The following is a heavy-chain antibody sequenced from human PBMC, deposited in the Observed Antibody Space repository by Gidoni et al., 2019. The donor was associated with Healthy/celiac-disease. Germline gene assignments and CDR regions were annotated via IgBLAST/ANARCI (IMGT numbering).Heavy chain of an antibody. V-gene: IGHV3-48*02. CDR3: ARDRVRYNWKEGSGAFDI. CDR2: ISSSSSTI. Sequence: EVQLVESGGGLVQPGGSMRLSCAASGFTFSRDSMNWVRQAPGKGLEWVSYISSSSSTIYYAASVKGRFTISRDNAKNSLYLQMNSLRDEDTAVYYCARDRVRYNWKEGSGAFDIWGQGTMVTVSS. CDR1: GFTFSRDS. J-gene: IGHJ3*02. D-gene: IGHD1-1*01.